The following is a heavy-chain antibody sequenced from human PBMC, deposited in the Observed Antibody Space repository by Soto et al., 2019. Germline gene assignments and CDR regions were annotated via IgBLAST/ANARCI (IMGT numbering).Heavy chain of an antibody. V-gene: IGHV4-59*12. CDR2: IYYSGST. J-gene: IGHJ5*02. D-gene: IGHD3-16*01. CDR3: ARTISRGTENWFDP. CDR1: GGSISSYY. Sequence: SETLSLTCTVSGGSISSYYWSWIRQPPGKGLERIGYIYYSGSTNYNPSLKSRVTISVDTSKNQFSLKLSSVTAADTAVYYCARTISRGTENWFDPWGQGTLVTVSS.